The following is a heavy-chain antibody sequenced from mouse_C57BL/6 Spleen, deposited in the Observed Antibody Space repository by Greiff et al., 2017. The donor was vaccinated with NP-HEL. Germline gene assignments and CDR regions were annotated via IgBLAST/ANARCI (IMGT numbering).Heavy chain of an antibody. CDR1: GYTFTDYY. CDR3: ARSAYGSSYDWYFDV. Sequence: QVQLQQSGAELVRPGASVKLSCKASGYTFTDYYINWVKQRPGQGLEWIARIYPGSGNTYYNEKFKGKATLTAEKSSSTAYMQLSSLTSEDSAVYFCARSAYGSSYDWYFDVWGTGTTVTVSS. V-gene: IGHV1-76*01. D-gene: IGHD1-1*01. CDR2: IYPGSGNT. J-gene: IGHJ1*03.